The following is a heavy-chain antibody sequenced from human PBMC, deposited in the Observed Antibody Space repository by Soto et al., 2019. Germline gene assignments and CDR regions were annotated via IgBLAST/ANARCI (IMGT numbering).Heavy chain of an antibody. CDR3: ARGVDYDSSGYYYHEVDY. V-gene: IGHV3-11*06. J-gene: IGHJ4*02. CDR2: ISSSSSYT. D-gene: IGHD3-22*01. Sequence: GGSLRLSCAASGFTFSDYYMSWIRQAPGKGLEWVSCISSSSSYTNYADSVKGRFTISRDNAKNSLYLQMNSLRAEDTAVYYCARGVDYDSSGYYYHEVDYWGQGTLVTVSS. CDR1: GFTFSDYY.